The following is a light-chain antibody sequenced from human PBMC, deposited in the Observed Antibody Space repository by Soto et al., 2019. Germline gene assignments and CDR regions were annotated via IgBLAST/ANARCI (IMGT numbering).Light chain of an antibody. Sequence: EGVRTMYTAILSVSPGERATLSCRASESVSSNLAWYQQKPGQAPRLLISGASTRATGIPVRFSGSGSGTDFTLTISSLQPEDVATYYCTVYNSVPITFGGGTMVDI. J-gene: IGKJ4*01. V-gene: IGKV3-15*01. CDR2: GAS. CDR1: ESVSSN. CDR3: TVYNSVPIT.